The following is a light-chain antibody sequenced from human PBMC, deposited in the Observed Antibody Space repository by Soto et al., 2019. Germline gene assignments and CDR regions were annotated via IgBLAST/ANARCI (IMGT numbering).Light chain of an antibody. CDR3: SSYTGGRTYWI. CDR1: SSDIGAYNY. V-gene: IGLV2-14*01. Sequence: QSALTQPAFVSGSPGQSISISCTGTSSDIGAYNYVSWYQQHPGKAPKLIIFEVNNRPSGVSNRFSGSKSGNTASLTISGLQLEDEADYHCSSYTGGRTYWIFGGGTKLTVL. CDR2: EVN. J-gene: IGLJ2*01.